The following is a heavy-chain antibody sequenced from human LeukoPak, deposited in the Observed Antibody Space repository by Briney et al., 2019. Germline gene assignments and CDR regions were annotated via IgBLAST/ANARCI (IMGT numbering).Heavy chain of an antibody. CDR2: IIPIFGTA. CDR1: GGTFSSYA. Sequence: SMKVSCKASGGTFSSYAISWVRQAPGQGLEWMGGIIPIFGTANYAQKFQGRVTITADESTSTAYMELSSLRSEDTAVYYCASDGAYQPPRYWGQGTLVTVSS. CDR3: ASDGAYQPPRY. J-gene: IGHJ4*02. V-gene: IGHV1-69*13. D-gene: IGHD2-2*01.